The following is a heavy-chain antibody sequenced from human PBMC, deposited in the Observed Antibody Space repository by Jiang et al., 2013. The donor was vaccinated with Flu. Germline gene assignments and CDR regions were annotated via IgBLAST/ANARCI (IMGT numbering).Heavy chain of an antibody. Sequence: GAEVKKPGESLRISCKGSGYSFTSYWISWVRQMPGKGLEWMGRIDPSDSYTNYSPSFQGHVTISADKSISTAYLQWSSLKASDTAMYYCARIVPTMVRGSDAFDIWGQGQWSPSLQ. D-gene: IGHD3-10*01. CDR3: ARIVPTMVRGSDAFDI. J-gene: IGHJ3*02. CDR1: GYSFTSYW. V-gene: IGHV5-10-1*01. CDR2: IDPSDSYT.